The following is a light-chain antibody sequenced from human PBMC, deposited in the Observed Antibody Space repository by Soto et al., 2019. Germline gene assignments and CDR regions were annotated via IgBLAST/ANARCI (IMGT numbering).Light chain of an antibody. Sequence: EKVMTQSPATLSVSPGERATFSCRASQNVKTRLAWYQQKPGQAPRLLIYDAFTRATGIPARFSGSASGTDFTLTISSLQSEDFAVYYCQQYDEWPLTFGGGTKVEIK. CDR2: DAF. V-gene: IGKV3-15*01. CDR3: QQYDEWPLT. J-gene: IGKJ4*01. CDR1: QNVKTR.